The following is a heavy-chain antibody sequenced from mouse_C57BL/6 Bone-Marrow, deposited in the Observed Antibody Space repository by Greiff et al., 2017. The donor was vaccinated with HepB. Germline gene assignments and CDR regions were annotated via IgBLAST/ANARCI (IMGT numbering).Heavy chain of an antibody. Sequence: VQLQQSGPELVKPGASVKIPCKASGYTFTDYNMDWVKQSHGKSLEWIGDINPNNGGTIYNQKFKGKATLTVDKSSSTAYMELRSLTSEDTAVYYCARLDYGSSSWFAYWGQGTLVTVSA. V-gene: IGHV1-18*01. J-gene: IGHJ3*01. D-gene: IGHD1-1*01. CDR2: INPNNGGT. CDR3: ARLDYGSSSWFAY. CDR1: GYTFTDYN.